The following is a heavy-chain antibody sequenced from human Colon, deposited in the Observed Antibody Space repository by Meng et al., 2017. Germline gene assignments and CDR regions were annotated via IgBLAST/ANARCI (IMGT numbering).Heavy chain of an antibody. CDR1: GGSISSSSYY. CDR2: IYYSGST. J-gene: IGHJ4*02. Sequence: SETLSLTCTVSGGSISSSSYYWGWIRQPPGKGLEWIGSIYYSGSTYYNPSLKSRVTISVDTSKNQFSLKLSSVTAADTAVYYCARDGGLYDSSGYGGYWGQGTLVTVSS. D-gene: IGHD3-22*01. V-gene: IGHV4-39*07. CDR3: ARDGGLYDSSGYGGY.